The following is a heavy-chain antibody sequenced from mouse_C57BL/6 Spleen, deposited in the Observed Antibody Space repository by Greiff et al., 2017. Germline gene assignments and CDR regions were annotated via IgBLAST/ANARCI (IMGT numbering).Heavy chain of an antibody. V-gene: IGHV5-17*01. J-gene: IGHJ3*01. CDR1: GFTFSDYG. Sequence: EVKLVESGGGLVKPGGSLKLSCAASGFTFSDYGMHWVRQAPEKGLEWVAYISSGSSTIYYADTVKGRFTISRDNAKNTRFMQMTSLRSEDTAMYYCARQIYDGYYGFAYWGQGTLVTVSA. D-gene: IGHD2-3*01. CDR2: ISSGSSTI. CDR3: ARQIYDGYYGFAY.